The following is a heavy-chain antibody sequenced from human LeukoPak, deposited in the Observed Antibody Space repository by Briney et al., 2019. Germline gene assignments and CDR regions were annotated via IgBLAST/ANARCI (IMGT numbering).Heavy chain of an antibody. D-gene: IGHD5-12*01. CDR3: ATDARIRYSGYDRGRD. CDR2: ISGSGGST. CDR1: GGSISSSSYY. J-gene: IGHJ4*02. Sequence: ETLSLTCTVSGGSISSSSYYWGWIRQPPGKGLEWVSAISGSGGSTYYADSVKGRFTISRDNSKNTLYLQMNSLRAEDTAVYYCATDARIRYSGYDRGRDWGQGTLVTVSS. V-gene: IGHV3-23*01.